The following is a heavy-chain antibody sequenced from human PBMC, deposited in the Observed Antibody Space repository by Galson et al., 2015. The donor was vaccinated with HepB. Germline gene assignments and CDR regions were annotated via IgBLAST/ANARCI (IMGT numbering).Heavy chain of an antibody. CDR3: ARPDQVPAATHADY. Sequence: SLRLSCAASGFTFSSYWMHWVRHAPGKGLVWVSRINSDGSSTSYADSVKGRFTISRDNAKNTLYLQMNSLRAEDTAVYYCARPDQVPAATHADYWGQGTLVTVSS. D-gene: IGHD2-2*01. CDR2: INSDGSST. J-gene: IGHJ4*02. V-gene: IGHV3-74*01. CDR1: GFTFSSYW.